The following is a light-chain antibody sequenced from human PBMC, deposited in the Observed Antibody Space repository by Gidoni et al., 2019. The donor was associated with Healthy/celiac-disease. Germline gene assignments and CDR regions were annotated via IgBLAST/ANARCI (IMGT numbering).Light chain of an antibody. V-gene: IGLV3-25*03. J-gene: IGLJ3*02. CDR2: KDS. CDR1: ALPKQY. Sequence: SSELTQPPSVSVSPGQTARITCSGDALPKQYAYWYQQKPGQAPVLVIYKDSERPSGIPERFSGSSAGTTVTLTISGVQAEDEADYYGQSADSSGTWVFGGGTKLTVL. CDR3: QSADSSGTWV.